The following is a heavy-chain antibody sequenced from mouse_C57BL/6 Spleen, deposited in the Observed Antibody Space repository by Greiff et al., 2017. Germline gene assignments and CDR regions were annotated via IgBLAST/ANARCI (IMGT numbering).Heavy chain of an antibody. J-gene: IGHJ3*01. CDR3: ARGGYYGSSPFAY. CDR1: GYNFTSYD. Sequence: QVQLQQSGPELVKPGASVKLSCKASGYNFTSYDINWVKQRPGQGLEWIGWIYPRDGSTKYNEKFKGKATLTVDTSSSTAYMELNSLTSEDSAVYFCARGGYYGSSPFAYWGQGTLVTVSA. D-gene: IGHD1-1*01. CDR2: IYPRDGST. V-gene: IGHV1-85*01.